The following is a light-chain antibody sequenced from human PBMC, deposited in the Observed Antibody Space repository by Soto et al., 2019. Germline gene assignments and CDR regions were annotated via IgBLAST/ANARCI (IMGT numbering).Light chain of an antibody. CDR2: DVS. CDR3: CSYTRSGTLI. Sequence: QSVLTQPASLSVSPGQSITISCVGTSSDIGDYNYVSWYQQHPGKVPKVIIYDVSNRPSGVSYRFSATKSGNTASLTISGLQAEDEADYYCCSYTRSGTLIFGTGTRSPS. V-gene: IGLV2-14*01. J-gene: IGLJ1*01. CDR1: SSDIGDYNY.